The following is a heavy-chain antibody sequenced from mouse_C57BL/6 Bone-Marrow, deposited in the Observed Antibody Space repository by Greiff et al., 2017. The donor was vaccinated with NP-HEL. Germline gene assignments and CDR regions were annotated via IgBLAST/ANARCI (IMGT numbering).Heavy chain of an antibody. V-gene: IGHV5-4*01. Sequence: EVQLVESGGGLVKPGGSLKLSCAASGFTFSSYAMSWVRQTPEKRLEWVATISDGGSYTYYPDNVKGRFTISRDNANNNLYLRQSHLKSEDTSVYYCAREEMIRRYFGVWGTGTTVTVSS. CDR3: AREEMIRRYFGV. D-gene: IGHD2-4*01. CDR1: GFTFSSYA. CDR2: ISDGGSYT. J-gene: IGHJ1*03.